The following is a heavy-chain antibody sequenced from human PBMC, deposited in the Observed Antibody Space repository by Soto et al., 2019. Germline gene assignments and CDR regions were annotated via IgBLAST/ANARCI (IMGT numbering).Heavy chain of an antibody. D-gene: IGHD2-2*01. Sequence: GGSLRLSCAASGFTFRSFAMAWVRQAPGKGLEWGSTLSRSSNTYYADSVKGRFTISRDNSKNTLYLQRSSLRAEDTAIYYCAKEPEMPGRGLDYWGQGALVTVSS. V-gene: IGHV3-23*01. CDR2: LSRSSNT. J-gene: IGHJ4*02. CDR3: AKEPEMPGRGLDY. CDR1: GFTFRSFA.